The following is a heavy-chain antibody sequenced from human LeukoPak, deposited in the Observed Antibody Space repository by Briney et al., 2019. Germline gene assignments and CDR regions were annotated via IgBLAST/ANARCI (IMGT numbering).Heavy chain of an antibody. J-gene: IGHJ4*02. CDR2: ISYGGSNK. V-gene: IGHV3-30*03. CDR1: GFTFSSYG. D-gene: IGHD3-22*01. CDR3: ARDYYDSSGYYPWGY. Sequence: GRSLRLSCAASGFTFSSYGMHWVRQAPGKGLEWVAVISYGGSNKYYADSVKGRFTSSRDNSKNTLYLQMNSLRAEDTAVYYCARDYYDSSGYYPWGYWGQGTLVTVSS.